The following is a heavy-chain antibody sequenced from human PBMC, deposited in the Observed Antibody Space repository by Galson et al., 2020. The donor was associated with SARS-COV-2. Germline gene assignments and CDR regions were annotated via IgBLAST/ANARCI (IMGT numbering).Heavy chain of an antibody. Sequence: SETLSLTCTVSGGSISSGGYYWSWIRQHPGKGLEWIGYIYYSGSTYYNPSLKSRVTISVDTSKNQFSLKLSSVTAADTAVYYCARVRVVGATCWFDPWGQGTLVTVSS. D-gene: IGHD1-26*01. CDR1: GGSISSGGYY. CDR3: ARVRVVGATCWFDP. J-gene: IGHJ5*02. V-gene: IGHV4-31*03. CDR2: IYYSGST.